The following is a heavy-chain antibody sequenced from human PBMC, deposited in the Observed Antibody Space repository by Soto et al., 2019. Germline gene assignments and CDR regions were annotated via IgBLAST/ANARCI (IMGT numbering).Heavy chain of an antibody. Sequence: SETLSLTCTVSGGSITSSSYYWGWIRQPPGKGLEWIGSIYYSGSTYYNPSLKSRVTISVDTSKNQFSLKLSSVTAADTAVYYCARDGGSFYYVWGSYSYQFYYWGQG. CDR3: ARDGGSFYYVWGSYSYQFYY. CDR2: IYYSGST. D-gene: IGHD3-16*02. CDR1: GGSITSSSYY. V-gene: IGHV4-39*07. J-gene: IGHJ4*02.